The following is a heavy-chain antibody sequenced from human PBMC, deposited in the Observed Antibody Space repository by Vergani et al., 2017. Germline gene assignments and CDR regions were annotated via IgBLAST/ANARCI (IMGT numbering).Heavy chain of an antibody. CDR3: ARDPGGSGYDRGDYFDY. Sequence: LVESGGGLVQPGGSLRLSCAASRFSVSSHYMTWVRQAPGKGLEWVANIKQDGSEKYYVDSVKGRFTISRDNAKNSLYLQMNSLRAEDTAVYYCARDPGGSGYDRGDYFDYWGQGTLVTVSS. V-gene: IGHV3-7*01. CDR1: RFSVSSHY. D-gene: IGHD5-12*01. CDR2: IKQDGSEK. J-gene: IGHJ4*02.